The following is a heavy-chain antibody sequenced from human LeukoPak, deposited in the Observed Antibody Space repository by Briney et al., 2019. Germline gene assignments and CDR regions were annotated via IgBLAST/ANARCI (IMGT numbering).Heavy chain of an antibody. V-gene: IGHV1-69*13. D-gene: IGHD7-27*01. CDR1: GGTFSSYA. J-gene: IGHJ5*02. CDR3: ARAPVPPLFWFDP. Sequence: SVKVSCKASGGTFSSYAISWVRQAPGQGLEWMGGIIPIFGTANYAQKFQGRVTITADESTSTAYMELSSLRSEDTAVYYCARAPVPPLFWFDPWGQGTLVTVSS. CDR2: IIPIFGTA.